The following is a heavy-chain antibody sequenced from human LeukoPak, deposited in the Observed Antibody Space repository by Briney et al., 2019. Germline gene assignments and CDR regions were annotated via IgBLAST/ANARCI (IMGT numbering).Heavy chain of an antibody. J-gene: IGHJ4*02. V-gene: IGHV3-33*03. Sequence: PGWSLRLSCGGSGFNSRSYAIHWVRQPPGKGLEWVAIIWYDGSKTYYAESVKGRFTISRDNSNNVAYLQMSSLRVEDTAVYFCAKEVGPDLGSWGQGTLVTVSS. CDR3: AKEVGPDLGS. CDR1: GFNSRSYA. CDR2: IWYDGSKT. D-gene: IGHD1-26*01.